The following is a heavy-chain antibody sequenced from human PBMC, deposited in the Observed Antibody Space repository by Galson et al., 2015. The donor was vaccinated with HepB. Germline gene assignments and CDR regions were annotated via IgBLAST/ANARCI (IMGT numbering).Heavy chain of an antibody. D-gene: IGHD3-10*01. CDR1: GFTFSSYA. J-gene: IGHJ6*02. CDR2: ISGSGGST. Sequence: SLRLSCAASGFTFSSYAMSWVRQAPGKGLEWVSAISGSGGSTYYADSVKGRFTISRDNSKNTLYLQMNSLRAEDTAVYYCAKGLKRPTMGGYYYYVMDVWGQGTTVTVSS. V-gene: IGHV3-23*01. CDR3: AKGLKRPTMGGYYYYVMDV.